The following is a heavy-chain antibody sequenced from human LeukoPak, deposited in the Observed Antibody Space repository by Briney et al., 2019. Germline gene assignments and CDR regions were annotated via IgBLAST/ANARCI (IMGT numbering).Heavy chain of an antibody. J-gene: IGHJ5*02. CDR3: ARLRNTMVRGVTGWFDP. CDR2: IYYSGST. CDR1: GGSISSGDYY. D-gene: IGHD3-10*01. Sequence: SETLSLTCTVSGGSISSGDYYWSWIRQPPGKGPEWIGYIYYSGSTNYNPSLKSRVTISVDTSKNQFSLKLSSVTAADTAVYYCARLRNTMVRGVTGWFDPWGQGTLVTVSS. V-gene: IGHV4-30-4*01.